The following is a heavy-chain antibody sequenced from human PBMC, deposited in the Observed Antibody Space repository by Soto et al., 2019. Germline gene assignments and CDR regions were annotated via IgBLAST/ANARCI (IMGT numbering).Heavy chain of an antibody. CDR1: GGTFSSYA. Sequence: QVQLVQSGAEVKKPGSSVKVSCKASGGTFSSYAISWVRQAPGQGLEWMGGIIPIFGTANYAQKFQGRVTITADKSTSTAYMELRSLRSEDTAVYYCASCTPFVYGSGSSSWFDPWGQGTLVTVSS. J-gene: IGHJ5*02. CDR2: IIPIFGTA. CDR3: ASCTPFVYGSGSSSWFDP. D-gene: IGHD3-10*01. V-gene: IGHV1-69*06.